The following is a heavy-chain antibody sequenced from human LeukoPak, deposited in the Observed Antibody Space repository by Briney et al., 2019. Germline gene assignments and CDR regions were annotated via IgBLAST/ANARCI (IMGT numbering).Heavy chain of an antibody. Sequence: PGGSLRLSCAASEFTFSSYSMNWVRQAPGKGLEWVSYITNSGNSKSYADSVKGRFTISRDNTKNSLYLQMNGLRAEDTAVYYCARGRGLLRYTFDYWGQGTLVTVSS. V-gene: IGHV3-48*01. CDR1: EFTFSSYS. D-gene: IGHD1-26*01. CDR2: ITNSGNSK. CDR3: ARGRGLLRYTFDY. J-gene: IGHJ4*02.